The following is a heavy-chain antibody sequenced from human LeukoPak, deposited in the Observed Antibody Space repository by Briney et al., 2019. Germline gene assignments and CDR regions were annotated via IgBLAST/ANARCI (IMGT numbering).Heavy chain of an antibody. J-gene: IGHJ4*02. Sequence: SETLSLTCTVSGGSTSSYYWSWIRQPPGKGLEWIGYIYTSGSTNYNPSLKSRVTISVDTSKNQFSLKLSSVTAADTAVYYCARLRRDSSGYYLDYWGQGTLVTVSS. CDR3: ARLRRDSSGYYLDY. CDR2: IYTSGST. D-gene: IGHD3-22*01. V-gene: IGHV4-4*09. CDR1: GGSTSSYY.